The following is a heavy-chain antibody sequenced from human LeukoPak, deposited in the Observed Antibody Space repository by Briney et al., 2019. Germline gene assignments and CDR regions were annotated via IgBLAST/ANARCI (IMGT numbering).Heavy chain of an antibody. Sequence: GGTLGLFCAASGFTISSYWMIWVRQAPGKGLEEVANIKQDGSERYSVDSVRRRFTISRDNAKNSLFLQMNSLRADDTAVYYCVRGEYQLAGDYWGQGTLVTVSS. V-gene: IGHV3-7*03. CDR2: IKQDGSER. J-gene: IGHJ4*02. CDR3: VRGEYQLAGDY. CDR1: GFTISSYW. D-gene: IGHD2-2*01.